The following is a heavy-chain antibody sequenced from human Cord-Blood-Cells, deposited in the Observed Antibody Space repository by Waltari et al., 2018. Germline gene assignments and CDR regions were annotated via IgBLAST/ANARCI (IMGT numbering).Heavy chain of an antibody. Sequence: QVQLVESGGGVVQPGRSLGLSCAASGFTFSSHAMHWVRQAPGKGLEWVAVISYDGSNKYYADSVKGRFTISRDNSKNTLYLQMNSLRAEDTAVYYCARSIPFDYWGQGTLVTVSS. D-gene: IGHD2-2*02. V-gene: IGHV3-30*04. CDR3: ARSIPFDY. J-gene: IGHJ4*02. CDR2: ISYDGSNK. CDR1: GFTFSSHA.